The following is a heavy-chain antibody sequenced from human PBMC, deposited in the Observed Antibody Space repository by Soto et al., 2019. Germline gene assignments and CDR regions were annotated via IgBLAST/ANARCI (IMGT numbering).Heavy chain of an antibody. V-gene: IGHV3-23*01. J-gene: IGHJ4*02. Sequence: EVHLLESGGGLVQPGGSLRLSCAASGFTFSDYAMSWVRQAPGKGLEWVSTIRDGSTYYAGSVKGRFTISSDNSKNTLYLQMNSLRAEDTAVYYCAKDRGTSGWPLIDYWGQGTLVTVSS. CDR2: IRDGST. D-gene: IGHD6-19*01. CDR3: AKDRGTSGWPLIDY. CDR1: GFTFSDYA.